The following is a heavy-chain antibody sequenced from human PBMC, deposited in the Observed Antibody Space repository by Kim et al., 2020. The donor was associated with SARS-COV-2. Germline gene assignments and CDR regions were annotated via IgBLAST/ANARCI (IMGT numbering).Heavy chain of an antibody. V-gene: IGHV3-11*05. CDR3: ARGSMTTVTKFDY. CDR2: ISSSSSYT. Sequence: GGSLRLSCVASGFTFSDYYMSWIRQAPGKGLEWVSYISSSSSYTNYADSVKGRFTISRDNAKNSLYLQMNSLRAEDTAVYYCARGSMTTVTKFDYWGQGTLVTVSS. J-gene: IGHJ4*02. D-gene: IGHD4-17*01. CDR1: GFTFSDYY.